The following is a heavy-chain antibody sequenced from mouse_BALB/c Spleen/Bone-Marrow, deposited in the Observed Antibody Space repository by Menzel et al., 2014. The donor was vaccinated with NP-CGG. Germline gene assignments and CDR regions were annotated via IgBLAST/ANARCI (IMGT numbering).Heavy chain of an antibody. CDR3: AREALTVAWFPN. V-gene: IGHV1-4*01. D-gene: IGHD4-1*01. J-gene: IGHJ3*01. CDR1: GNTFTSYT. Sequence: VQLQQSGAELARPGASVKMSCKASGNTFTSYTIQWVKRRPGQGLVWVGSIVLSSGYTDYNQKFKDNTTWTPDKSSSSPYMHLSSLTPADSAVYYCAREALTVAWFPNWCQGTLVTVSA. CDR2: IVLSSGYT.